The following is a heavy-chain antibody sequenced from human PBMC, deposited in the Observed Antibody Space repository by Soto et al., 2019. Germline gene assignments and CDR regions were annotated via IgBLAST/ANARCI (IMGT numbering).Heavy chain of an antibody. CDR1: GGSISSSSYY. CDR3: AGGGSIVVDRRHRMDV. Sequence: SETLSLTCTVSGGSISSSSYYWGWIRQPPGKGLEWIGSIYYSGSTNYNPSLKSRVTISVDTSKNQFSLKLSSVTAADTAVYYCAGGGSIVVDRRHRMDVWGKGTTVTVSS. CDR2: IYYSGST. V-gene: IGHV4-39*07. J-gene: IGHJ6*03. D-gene: IGHD3-22*01.